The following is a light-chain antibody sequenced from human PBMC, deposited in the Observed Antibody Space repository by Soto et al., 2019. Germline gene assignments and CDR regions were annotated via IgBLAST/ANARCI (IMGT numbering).Light chain of an antibody. CDR3: QQYNNWPPWT. CDR2: GAS. CDR1: QSVSSN. V-gene: IGKV3-15*01. J-gene: IGKJ1*01. Sequence: EIVLTQSLATLSVSPGERATLSCRASQSVSSNLAWYQQKPGQAPRLLIYGASTRATGIPARFSGSGSGTEFTLTISSLQSEDFAVYYCQQYNNWPPWTFGQGTKVE.